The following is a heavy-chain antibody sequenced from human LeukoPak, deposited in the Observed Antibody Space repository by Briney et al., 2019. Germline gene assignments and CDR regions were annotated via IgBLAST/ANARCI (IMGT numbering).Heavy chain of an antibody. CDR2: ISSSGSTI. CDR3: ARSPATSSSWYDSLYYFDY. V-gene: IGHV3-48*03. CDR1: GFTFSSYE. D-gene: IGHD6-13*01. J-gene: IGHJ4*02. Sequence: AGGSLRLSCAASGFTFSSYEMNWVRQAPGKGLEWVSYISSSGSTIYYADSVKGRFTISRDNAKNSLYLQMNSLRAEDTAVYYCARSPATSSSWYDSLYYFDYWGQGTLVTVSS.